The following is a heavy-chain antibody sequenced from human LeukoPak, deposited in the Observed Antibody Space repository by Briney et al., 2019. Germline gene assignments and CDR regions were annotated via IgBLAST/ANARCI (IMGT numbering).Heavy chain of an antibody. CDR2: ISWNSGSI. CDR3: AKGNDYGGNSGLSYYFDY. D-gene: IGHD4-23*01. J-gene: IGHJ4*02. Sequence: GGSLRLSCAASGFTFSRYWMTWVRQAPGKGLEWVSGISWNSGSIGYADSVKGRFTISRDNAKNSLYLQMNSLRTEDTALYYCAKGNDYGGNSGLSYYFDYWGQGTLVTVSS. CDR1: GFTFSRYW. V-gene: IGHV3-9*01.